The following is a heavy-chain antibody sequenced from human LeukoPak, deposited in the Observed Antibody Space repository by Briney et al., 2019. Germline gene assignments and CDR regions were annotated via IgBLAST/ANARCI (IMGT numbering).Heavy chain of an antibody. D-gene: IGHD3-10*01. Sequence: PGGSLRLSCAASGFTFSNYGMSWVRQAPGKGLEWVSTISGSGASTYYADSVKGRFTISRDHSKNTLYLQMNSLRAEDTAVYYCAKESRFSRGFGEPNMDVWGKGTTVTISS. CDR2: ISGSGAST. J-gene: IGHJ6*03. V-gene: IGHV3-23*01. CDR1: GFTFSNYG. CDR3: AKESRFSRGFGEPNMDV.